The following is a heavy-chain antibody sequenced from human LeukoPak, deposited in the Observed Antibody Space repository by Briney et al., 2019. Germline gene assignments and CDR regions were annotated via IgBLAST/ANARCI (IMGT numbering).Heavy chain of an antibody. CDR3: ARERSGSSFERAFDY. V-gene: IGHV3-11*04. J-gene: IGHJ4*02. Sequence: GGSLRLSCAVSGFTFTDTYMTWIRRAPGKGLESLSYISPSGTDISYADSVKGRFTISRDNAKNSLYLQMNSLRVEDTAVYYCARERSGSSFERAFDYWGQGTLVTVSS. CDR2: ISPSGTDI. D-gene: IGHD1-26*01. CDR1: GFTFTDTY.